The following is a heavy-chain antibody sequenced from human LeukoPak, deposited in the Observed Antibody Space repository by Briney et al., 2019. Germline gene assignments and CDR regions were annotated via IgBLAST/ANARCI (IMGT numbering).Heavy chain of an antibody. Sequence: GRSLRLSWAASAFTFSSYGMHWVRQAPGKGLEWVAVIWYDRSNKYYEDSVKGRFTISKDNSKNMLYLQMNSLRAEDTAVYYCARGYVSYGFDYWGQGTLVTVSS. J-gene: IGHJ4*02. D-gene: IGHD5-18*01. CDR2: IWYDRSNK. V-gene: IGHV3-33*01. CDR1: AFTFSSYG. CDR3: ARGYVSYGFDY.